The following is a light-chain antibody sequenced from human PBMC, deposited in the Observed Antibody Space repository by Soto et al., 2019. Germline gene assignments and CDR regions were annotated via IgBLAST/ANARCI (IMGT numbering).Light chain of an antibody. CDR1: SSDVGSYNF. J-gene: IGLJ1*01. CDR3: SSYTTSSNYV. CDR2: EAS. V-gene: IGLV2-14*01. Sequence: QSVLTQPAPVSGSPGQSITISCTGTSSDVGSYNFVSWYQQLPGKAPKLMIYEASNRPSGVSNRFSGSKSGNTASLTISGLQAEDEADYYCSSYTTSSNYVFGSGTKVTVL.